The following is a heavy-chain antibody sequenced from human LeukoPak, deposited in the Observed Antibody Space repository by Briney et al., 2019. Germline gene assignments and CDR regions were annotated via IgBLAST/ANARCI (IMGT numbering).Heavy chain of an antibody. CDR2: IPNDGKTT. D-gene: IGHD3-22*01. Sequence: GGSLRLSCAASGFNFNSHGLQWVRRAPGQGLEWGALIPNDGKTTHYADSVKGRFTISRDNSENTLFLQMSGLRVEDTAVYYCARDRHSYDTSGYYYHYYYYGMDVWGPGTTVTVSS. CDR3: ARDRHSYDTSGYYYHYYYYGMDV. J-gene: IGHJ6*02. V-gene: IGHV3-30*04. CDR1: GFNFNSHG.